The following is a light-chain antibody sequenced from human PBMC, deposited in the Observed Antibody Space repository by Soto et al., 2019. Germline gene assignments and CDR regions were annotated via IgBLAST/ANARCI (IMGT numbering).Light chain of an antibody. Sequence: QSVLSQSPSASGTPGQRVTISCSGRTSNIGTNAVNWYHQLPGTAPRLVLYNDNQRPSGVPDRFSGSRSGTSASLAISGLQSEDEADYYCATWDDSLNGWVFGGGTKVTVL. CDR2: NDN. V-gene: IGLV1-44*01. J-gene: IGLJ3*02. CDR1: TSNIGTNA. CDR3: ATWDDSLNGWV.